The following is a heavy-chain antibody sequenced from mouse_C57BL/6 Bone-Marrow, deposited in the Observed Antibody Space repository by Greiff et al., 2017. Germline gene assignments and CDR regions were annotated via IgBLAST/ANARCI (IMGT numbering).Heavy chain of an antibody. CDR2: LYPGSGST. CDR1: GYTFTSYW. Sequence: QVQLQQPGAELVKPGASVKMSCKASGYTFTSYWITWVKQMPGQGLEWIGDLYPGSGSTNYNEKFKSKATLTVDTSSSTAYMQLSSLTSEDSAVYDCARYYYGSSAWFAYWGQGTLVTVSA. CDR3: ARYYYGSSAWFAY. V-gene: IGHV1-55*01. D-gene: IGHD1-1*01. J-gene: IGHJ3*01.